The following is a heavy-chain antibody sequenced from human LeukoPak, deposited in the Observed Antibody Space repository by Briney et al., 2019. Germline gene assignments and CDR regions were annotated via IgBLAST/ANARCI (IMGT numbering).Heavy chain of an antibody. CDR1: GYTFTSYY. D-gene: IGHD3-22*01. CDR2: INPSGGST. Sequence: ASVKVSCKASGYTFTSYYMHWVRQAPGQGLEWMGIINPSGGSTSYAQKFQGRVTMTRDTSTSTVYMELSSLRSEDTAVYYCARESRRGDYYDSSGSYDYWGQGTLVTGSS. J-gene: IGHJ4*02. CDR3: ARESRRGDYYDSSGSYDY. V-gene: IGHV1-46*01.